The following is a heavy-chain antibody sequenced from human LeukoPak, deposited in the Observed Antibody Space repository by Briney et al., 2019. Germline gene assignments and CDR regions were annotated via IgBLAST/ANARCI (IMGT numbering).Heavy chain of an antibody. CDR1: GFTFSSYS. CDR2: ISSSSSYI. CDR3: AREGLPVATCFDY. Sequence: GGSLRLSCTASGFTFSSYSMNWVRQAPGEGLEWVSSISSSSSYIYYADSVKGRFTISRDNAKNSLYLQVNSLRAEDTAVYYCAREGLPVATCFDYWGQGTLVTVSS. J-gene: IGHJ4*02. V-gene: IGHV3-21*01. D-gene: IGHD1-1*01.